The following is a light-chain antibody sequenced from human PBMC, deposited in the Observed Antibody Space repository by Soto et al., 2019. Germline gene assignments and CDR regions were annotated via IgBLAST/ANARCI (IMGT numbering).Light chain of an antibody. CDR1: SSNIGRDT. Sequence: QSVLTQPPSASGTPGQRVTISCSGSSSNIGRDTVNWYQQLPGTAPKLLIYSNNQRPSGVPDRFSGSKSGTSASLAISGLRSEDEADYYCAAWDDSLRGVFGGGTKVTVL. CDR2: SNN. V-gene: IGLV1-47*02. CDR3: AAWDDSLRGV. J-gene: IGLJ2*01.